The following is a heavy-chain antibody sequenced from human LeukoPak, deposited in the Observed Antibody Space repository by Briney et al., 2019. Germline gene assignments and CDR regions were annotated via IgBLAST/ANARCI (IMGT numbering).Heavy chain of an antibody. V-gene: IGHV4-4*07. CDR2: IYTSGST. J-gene: IGHJ3*02. CDR3: ARDQAEWELGIDAFDI. CDR1: GGSISSYY. D-gene: IGHD1-26*01. Sequence: SETLSLTCTVSGGSISSYYWSWIRQPAGKGLEWIGRIYTSGSTNYNPSLKSRVTMSVDTSKNQFSLKLSSVTAADTAVYYCARDQAEWELGIDAFDIWGQGTMVTVSS.